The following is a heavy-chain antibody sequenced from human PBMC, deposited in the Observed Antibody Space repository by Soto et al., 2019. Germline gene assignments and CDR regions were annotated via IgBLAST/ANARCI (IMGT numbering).Heavy chain of an antibody. J-gene: IGHJ3*02. CDR1: GFTFSSYC. CDR3: TRGGYMRDFDM. V-gene: IGHV3-74*03. Sequence: EVQLVESGGGLVQPGGSLRLSCAASGFTFSSYCMHWVRQAPGKGLVWVSRVNNDGSGTMYADSVRGRFTISRDNAKNTVYLEMNSLRAEDTALYFCTRGGYMRDFDMWGQGTMVTVSS. D-gene: IGHD6-13*01. CDR2: VNNDGSGT.